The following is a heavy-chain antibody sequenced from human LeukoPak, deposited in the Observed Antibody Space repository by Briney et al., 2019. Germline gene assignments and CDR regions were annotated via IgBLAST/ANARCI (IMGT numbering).Heavy chain of an antibody. J-gene: IGHJ6*02. Sequence: PGGSLRLSCAASGFTFSSYAMSWVRQAPGKGLEWVSVIYSDGRTYYADSVKGRFTISRDNSKNTLYLETNSLRAEDTAVYYCAKDLASGWTYYYHGLDVWGQGTTVTVSS. D-gene: IGHD6-19*01. CDR1: GFTFSSYA. CDR3: AKDLASGWTYYYHGLDV. CDR2: IYSDGRT. V-gene: IGHV3-23*03.